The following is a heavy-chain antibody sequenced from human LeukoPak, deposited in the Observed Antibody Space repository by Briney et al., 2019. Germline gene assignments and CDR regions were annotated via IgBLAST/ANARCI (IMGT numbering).Heavy chain of an antibody. CDR3: PRAPRGCGGTCSFVD. J-gene: IGHJ4*02. Sequence: PSETLSLTCTVSGGSISGSFLSWIRQPAGKGLEWLGCIYASGRTNYNPSLKSRITLPVDSSENHFFLKLTSVTAATPVVFSWPRAPRGCGGTCSFVDWGQGTLVTVSS. D-gene: IGHD2-15*01. V-gene: IGHV4-4*07. CDR1: GGSISGSF. CDR2: IYASGRT.